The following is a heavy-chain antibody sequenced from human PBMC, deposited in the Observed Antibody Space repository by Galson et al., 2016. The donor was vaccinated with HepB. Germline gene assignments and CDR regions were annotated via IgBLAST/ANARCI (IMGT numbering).Heavy chain of an antibody. V-gene: IGHV1-46*01. Sequence: SVKVSCKASGYTFTSYYMNWVRQAPGQGLEWMGIINPSGGYTDCAQKFQGRVTMTRDTSTSTVYMELSSLRSEDTAVYYCAREVVGYCSGGSCYSEAFDIWGQGTMVTVSS. CDR2: INPSGGYT. D-gene: IGHD2-15*01. J-gene: IGHJ3*02. CDR3: AREVVGYCSGGSCYSEAFDI. CDR1: GYTFTSYY.